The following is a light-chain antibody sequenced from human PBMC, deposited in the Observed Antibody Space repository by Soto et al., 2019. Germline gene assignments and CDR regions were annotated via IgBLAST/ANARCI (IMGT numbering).Light chain of an antibody. J-gene: IGLJ2*01. CDR2: RSN. CDR3: AAWDDSLSGQV. Sequence: QSVLTQLPSASGTPGQSITISCSGSTSNIGSNSVFWYQHLPGTAPKLLIYRSNQRASGVPDRFSGSKSGTSASLAISGLRSEDEADYYCAAWDDSLSGQVFGGGTKLTVL. V-gene: IGLV1-47*01. CDR1: TSNIGSNS.